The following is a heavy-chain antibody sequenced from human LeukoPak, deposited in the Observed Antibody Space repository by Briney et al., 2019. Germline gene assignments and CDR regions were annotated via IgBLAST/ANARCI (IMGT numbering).Heavy chain of an antibody. D-gene: IGHD1-1*01. V-gene: IGHV1-2*02. CDR1: GYTFTGYY. Sequence: ASVKVSCKASGYTFTGYYMHWVRQAPGQGLEWMGWINPNSGGTNYAQKFQGRVTMTRDTSISTAYMELSRLRSDDTAVYYCARDWYNWNDGSYAFDIWGQGTMVTVSS. CDR2: INPNSGGT. J-gene: IGHJ3*02. CDR3: ARDWYNWNDGSYAFDI.